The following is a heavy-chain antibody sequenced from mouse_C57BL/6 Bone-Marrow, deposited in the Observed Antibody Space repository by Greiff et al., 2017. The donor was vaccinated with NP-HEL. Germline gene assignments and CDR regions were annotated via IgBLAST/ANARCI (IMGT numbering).Heavy chain of an antibody. J-gene: IGHJ2*01. CDR2: IYPRSGNT. CDR1: GYNFTSYG. Sequence: QVQLQQSGAELARPGASVKLSCKASGYNFTSYGISWVKQRTGQGLEGIGEIYPRSGNTYYNEKFKGKATLTADKSSSTAYMELRSLTSEDSAVYFCARGFLDYYGSSHWGQGTTLTVSS. V-gene: IGHV1-81*01. D-gene: IGHD1-1*01. CDR3: ARGFLDYYGSSH.